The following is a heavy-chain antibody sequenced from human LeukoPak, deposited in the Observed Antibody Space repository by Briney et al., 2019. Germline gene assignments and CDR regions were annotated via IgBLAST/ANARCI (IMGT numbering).Heavy chain of an antibody. V-gene: IGHV4-31*03. CDR2: ICDSRNA. CDR1: GGSINSGASC. D-gene: IGHD3-10*01. CDR3: AVGETGTKVDY. J-gene: IGHJ4*02. Sequence: SETVSLTCTVSGGSINSGASCWSWIRQHPGEGLEWIGFICDSRNAHYRASLKSRASISLDTSENQFSLKLSSVTAADTAVYYCAVGETGTKVDYWGQGILVTVSS.